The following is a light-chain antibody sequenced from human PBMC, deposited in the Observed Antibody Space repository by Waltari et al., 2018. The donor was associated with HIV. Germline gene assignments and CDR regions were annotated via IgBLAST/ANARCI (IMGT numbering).Light chain of an antibody. CDR3: QQTFDVPRT. V-gene: IGKV1-39*01. Sequence: DIQVTQSPPFLPASLGARITITCRTSQSIRAYLNWYQQRPGKAPKLLIYAASTLQTGVPSRFTGSGSGTHFTLAISRVEPEDFATYYCQQTFDVPRTFGQGT. CDR2: AAS. J-gene: IGKJ5*01. CDR1: QSIRAY.